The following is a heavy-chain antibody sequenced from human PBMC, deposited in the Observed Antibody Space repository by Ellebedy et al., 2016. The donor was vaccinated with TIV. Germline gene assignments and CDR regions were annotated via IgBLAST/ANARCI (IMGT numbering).Heavy chain of an antibody. J-gene: IGHJ4*02. D-gene: IGHD3-22*01. V-gene: IGHV3-11*01. CDR2: ITGSGSTI. Sequence: GGSLRLSCAASGFTFSDYYMSWIRQAPGKGLEWISHITGSGSTIYYADSVKGRFTISRDSAKNSLYLQMNSLRAEDTAVYYCARALWDYYESSGSRVPRAFDYWGQGTVVTVSP. CDR3: ARALWDYYESSGSRVPRAFDY. CDR1: GFTFSDYY.